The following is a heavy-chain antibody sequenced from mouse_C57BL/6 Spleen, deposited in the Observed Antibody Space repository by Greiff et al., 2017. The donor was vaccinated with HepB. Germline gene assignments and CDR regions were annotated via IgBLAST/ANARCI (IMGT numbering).Heavy chain of an antibody. Sequence: QVQLQQPGAELVKPGASVKVSCKASGYTFTSYWMHWVKQRPGQGLEWIGRIHPSDSDTNYNQKFKGKATLTVDKSSSTAYMQLSSLTSEDSAVYYCAIWVTTVGASAWFAYWGQGTLVTVSA. V-gene: IGHV1-74*01. J-gene: IGHJ3*01. CDR3: AIWVTTVGASAWFAY. D-gene: IGHD1-1*01. CDR2: IHPSDSDT. CDR1: GYTFTSYW.